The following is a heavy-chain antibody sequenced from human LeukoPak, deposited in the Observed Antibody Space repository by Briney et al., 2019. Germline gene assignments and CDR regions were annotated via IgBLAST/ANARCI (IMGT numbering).Heavy chain of an antibody. CDR2: ISPTGSRI. V-gene: IGHV3-11*01. Sequence: GGSLRLSCAASGFTFTDYYMSWIRQAPGKGLEWISYISPTGSRIYYTDSVKGRFTISRDNAKKSLILQMNSLRADDTAVYYCARRAGAYSHPYDYWGQGTLVTVSS. CDR3: ARRAGAYSHPYDY. CDR1: GFTFTDYY. D-gene: IGHD4/OR15-4a*01. J-gene: IGHJ4*02.